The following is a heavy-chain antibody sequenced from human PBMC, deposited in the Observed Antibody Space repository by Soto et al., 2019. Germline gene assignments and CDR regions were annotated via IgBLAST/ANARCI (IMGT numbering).Heavy chain of an antibody. Sequence: GGSLRLSCAASGFTFSDYYMSWIRQAPGKGLEWVSYISSSGSTIYYADSVKGRFTISRDNAKNSLYLQMNSLRAEDTAVYYCARDPLRYFDRATNWFDPWGQGTLVTVSS. CDR3: ARDPLRYFDRATNWFDP. CDR2: ISSSGSTI. J-gene: IGHJ5*02. CDR1: GFTFSDYY. D-gene: IGHD3-9*01. V-gene: IGHV3-11*01.